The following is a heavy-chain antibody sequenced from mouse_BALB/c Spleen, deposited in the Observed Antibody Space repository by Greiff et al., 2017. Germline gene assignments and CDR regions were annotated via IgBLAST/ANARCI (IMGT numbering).Heavy chain of an antibody. V-gene: IGHV5-17*02. D-gene: IGHD1-1*01. CDR1: GFTFSSFG. J-gene: IGHJ3*01. CDR2: ISSGSSTI. CDR3: ARSPYYGSSPWFAY. Sequence: EVKLMESGGGLVQPGGSRKLSCAASGFTFSSFGMHWVRQAPEKGLEWVAYISSGSSTIYYADTVKGRFTISRDNPKNTLFLQMTSLRSEDTAMYYGARSPYYGSSPWFAYWGQGTLVTVSA.